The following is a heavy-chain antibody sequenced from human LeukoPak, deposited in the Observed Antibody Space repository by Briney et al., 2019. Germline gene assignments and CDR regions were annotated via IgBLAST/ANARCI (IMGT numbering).Heavy chain of an antibody. V-gene: IGHV3-9*01. J-gene: IGHJ6*02. CDR1: GFTFDDYA. D-gene: IGHD6-19*01. CDR3: AKDMWAPYSSGRYYYYGMDV. CDR2: ISWNSGSI. Sequence: PGRSLRLSCAASGFTFDDYAMHWVRQAPGKGLEWVSGISWNSGSIGYADSVKSRFTISRDNAKNSLYLQMNSLRAEDTALYYCAKDMWAPYSSGRYYYYGMDVWGQGTTVTVSS.